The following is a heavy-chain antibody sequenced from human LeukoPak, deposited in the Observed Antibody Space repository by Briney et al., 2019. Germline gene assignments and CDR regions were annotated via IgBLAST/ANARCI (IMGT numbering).Heavy chain of an antibody. Sequence: GGSLRLSCVASGFTFSSYWMHWVRQAPGKGLVWVSRINTDGTTTNYADSVKGRFTISRDNAKNTLYLQMNSLIDEDTAVYYCARQHNIMAVAVEPWGQGTLVTVSP. V-gene: IGHV3-74*01. CDR2: INTDGTTT. D-gene: IGHD6-19*01. CDR1: GFTFSSYW. CDR3: ARQHNIMAVAVEP. J-gene: IGHJ5*02.